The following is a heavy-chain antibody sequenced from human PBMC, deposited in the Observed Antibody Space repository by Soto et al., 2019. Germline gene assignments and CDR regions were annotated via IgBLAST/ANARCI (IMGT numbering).Heavy chain of an antibody. CDR1: GFSFSDHY. CDR3: ARIPSLSYMGV. J-gene: IGHJ6*03. CDR2: IRNKANRYTT. D-gene: IGHD6-6*01. V-gene: IGHV3-72*01. Sequence: EVQLVESGGGLVQPGGSLRLSCAASGFSFSDHYMDWVRQAPGKGLEWVGRIRNKANRYTTEYVASVKGRFTIARYESHNSLYLQMNSLRTDDTAVYSCARIPSLSYMGVWGKGSTVTVSS.